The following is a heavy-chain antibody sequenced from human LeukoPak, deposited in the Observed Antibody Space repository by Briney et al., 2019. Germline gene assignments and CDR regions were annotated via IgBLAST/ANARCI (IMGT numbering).Heavy chain of an antibody. J-gene: IGHJ5*02. Sequence: SETLSLTCAVHGASFSGYSWSWVRQTPGKGLEWIGEVNRVGYTIYNPSLKSRVTISIDTSTTQFSLPLASVTVADTAVYFCARERVVSNFNWFDPWGQGTLVTVSS. D-gene: IGHD1-1*01. CDR3: ARERVVSNFNWFDP. V-gene: IGHV4-34*01. CDR1: GASFSGYS. CDR2: VNRVGYT.